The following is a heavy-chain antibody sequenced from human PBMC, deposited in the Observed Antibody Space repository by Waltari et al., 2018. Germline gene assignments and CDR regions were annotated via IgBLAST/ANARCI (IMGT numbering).Heavy chain of an antibody. D-gene: IGHD1-26*01. J-gene: IGHJ6*03. CDR3: ARTGSVGGYYYYYMDV. V-gene: IGHV1-69*12. CDR1: GGPFSSYA. CDR2: IIPIFGTA. Sequence: QVQLVQSGAEVKKPGSSVKVSCKASGGPFSSYAISWVRQAHGQGLEWMGGIIPIFGTANYAQKCQGRVTITADESTSTAYMELSSLRSEDTAVYYCARTGSVGGYYYYYMDVWGKGTTVTVSS.